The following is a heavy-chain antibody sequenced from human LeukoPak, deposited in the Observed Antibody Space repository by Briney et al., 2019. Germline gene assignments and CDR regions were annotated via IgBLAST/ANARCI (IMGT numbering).Heavy chain of an antibody. CDR3: ARGFGNYYYYYMDV. Sequence: SETLSLTCAIYGGSFSGYYWSWIRQAPGKGLEWIGEIDHSRSTNYNPSLKSRVTISVDTSKNQFSLKLSSVTAADTAVYYCARGFGNYYYYYMDVWGKGTTVTVSS. V-gene: IGHV4-34*09. CDR1: GGSFSGYY. J-gene: IGHJ6*03. CDR2: IDHSRST. D-gene: IGHD3-10*01.